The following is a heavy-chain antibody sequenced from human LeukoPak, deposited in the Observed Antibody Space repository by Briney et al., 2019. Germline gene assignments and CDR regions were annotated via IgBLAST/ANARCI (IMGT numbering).Heavy chain of an antibody. CDR1: GLIVSSNY. D-gene: IGHD1-26*01. J-gene: IGHJ4*02. CDR2: MYSGGST. Sequence: GGSLRLSCAASGLIVSSNYMSWVRQAPGKGLEWVSLMYSGGSTYYADSVKGRFTISGDNSKNTLYLQMNSLRPEDTAVYYCARNSGSRAIDYWGQGTLVTVSS. V-gene: IGHV3-53*01. CDR3: ARNSGSRAIDY.